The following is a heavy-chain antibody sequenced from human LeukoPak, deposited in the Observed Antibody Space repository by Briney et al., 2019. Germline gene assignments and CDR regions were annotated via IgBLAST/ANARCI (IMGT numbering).Heavy chain of an antibody. V-gene: IGHV4-34*01. CDR3: ARVTGATKGGYYYYMDV. Sequence: SSETLSLTCAVYGGSFSGYYWSWIRQPPGKGLEWIGEINHSGSTNYNPSLKSRVTISVDTSKNQFSLKLSSVTAADTAVYYCARVTGATKGGYYYYMDVWGKGTTVTVSS. CDR1: GGSFSGYY. CDR2: INHSGST. J-gene: IGHJ6*03. D-gene: IGHD1-26*01.